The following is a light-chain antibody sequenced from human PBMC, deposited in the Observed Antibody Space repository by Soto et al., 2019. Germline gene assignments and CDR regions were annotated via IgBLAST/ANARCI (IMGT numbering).Light chain of an antibody. CDR2: AAS. CDR1: QGISSY. Sequence: DIQLTQSPSFLSASVGDKVTIACRASQGISSYLSWYQQKPGKAPKLLIYAASTLQSGVPSRFSGSGSGTEFSLTISTLQREDFATYYCQQLNSDPITFGQGTRLEI. J-gene: IGKJ5*01. CDR3: QQLNSDPIT. V-gene: IGKV1-9*01.